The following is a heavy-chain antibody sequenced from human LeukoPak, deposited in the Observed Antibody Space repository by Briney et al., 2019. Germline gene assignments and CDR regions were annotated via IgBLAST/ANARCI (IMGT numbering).Heavy chain of an antibody. J-gene: IGHJ4*02. D-gene: IGHD3-3*01. Sequence: ASVTVSCKASGYTFTGYYMHWVRQAPGQGLEWMGRINPNSGGTNYAQKFQGRVTMTRDTSISTAYMELSRLRSDDTAVYYCARDFLSDGTDFGVVQIDYWGQGTLVTVSS. V-gene: IGHV1-2*06. CDR3: ARDFLSDGTDFGVVQIDY. CDR1: GYTFTGYY. CDR2: INPNSGGT.